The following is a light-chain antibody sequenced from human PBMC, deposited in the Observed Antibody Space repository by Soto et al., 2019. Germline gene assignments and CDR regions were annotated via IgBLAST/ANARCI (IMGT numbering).Light chain of an antibody. CDR3: HQRST. Sequence: DIQMTQSPSSLSASVGDRVTITCRASQSISSYLNWYQQKPGKAPKLLIYAASSLQSGVPSRFSGSGSGTDFTILISSLQPEYFATYHCHQRSTFGQGTKLEIK. V-gene: IGKV1-39*01. J-gene: IGKJ2*01. CDR2: AAS. CDR1: QSISSY.